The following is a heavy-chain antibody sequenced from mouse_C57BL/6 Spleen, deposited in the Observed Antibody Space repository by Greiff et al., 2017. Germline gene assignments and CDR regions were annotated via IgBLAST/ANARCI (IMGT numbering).Heavy chain of an antibody. V-gene: IGHV1-52*01. CDR1: GYTFTSYW. CDR3: ARKGDSSGYVVFAY. Sequence: QVQLQQPGAELVRPGSSVKLSCKASGYTFTSYWMHWVKQRPIQGLEWIGNIDPSDSETHYNQKFKDKATLTVDKSSSTAYMQLSSLTSEDSAVYYCARKGDSSGYVVFAYWGQGTLVTVSA. CDR2: IDPSDSET. D-gene: IGHD3-2*02. J-gene: IGHJ3*01.